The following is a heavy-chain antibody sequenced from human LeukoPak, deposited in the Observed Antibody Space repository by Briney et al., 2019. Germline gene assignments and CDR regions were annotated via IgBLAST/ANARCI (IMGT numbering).Heavy chain of an antibody. D-gene: IGHD3-3*01. V-gene: IGHV1-18*01. CDR3: ARDRGRNYDYYLPDAFDI. J-gene: IGHJ3*02. CDR1: GYTFTSYG. CDR2: ISACNGNT. Sequence: ASVKVSCKASGYTFTSYGISWVRQAPGQGLEWMGWISACNGNTNYAQKLQGRVTMTTDTSTSTAYMELRSLRSDDTAVYYCARDRGRNYDYYLPDAFDIWGQGTMVTVSS.